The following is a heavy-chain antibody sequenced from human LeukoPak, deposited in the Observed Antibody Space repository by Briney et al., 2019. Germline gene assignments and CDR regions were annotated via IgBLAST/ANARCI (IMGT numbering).Heavy chain of an antibody. CDR2: ISGSGDSR. J-gene: IGHJ4*02. CDR3: TRWSGFGDD. Sequence: GGSLRLSCAHSGFTFSSNSMTSVRETPGKGLEWVSGISGSGDSRFYSDSVKGRFTISRDNSRNSLYLQMSSLSPEDTAVYYCTRWSGFGDDWGQGTLVTVSS. CDR1: GFTFSSNS. D-gene: IGHD3-10*01. V-gene: IGHV3-23*01.